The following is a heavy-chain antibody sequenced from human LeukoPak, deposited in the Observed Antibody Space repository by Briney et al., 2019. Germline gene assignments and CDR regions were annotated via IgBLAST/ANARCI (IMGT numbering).Heavy chain of an antibody. J-gene: IGHJ4*02. Sequence: GGSLRLSCAASGFTFSSYSMNWVRQAPGKGLEWISYIRSNSDTIYYADSVKGRFTIPRDNAENSLYLQMSSLRTEDTAVYYYARDPRYSGYDYFDYWGQGTLVTVSS. D-gene: IGHD5-12*01. CDR2: IRSNSDTI. CDR3: ARDPRYSGYDYFDY. V-gene: IGHV3-48*01. CDR1: GFTFSSYS.